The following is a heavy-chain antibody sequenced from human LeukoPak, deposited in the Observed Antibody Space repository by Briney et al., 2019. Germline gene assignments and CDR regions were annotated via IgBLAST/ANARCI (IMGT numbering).Heavy chain of an antibody. J-gene: IGHJ6*03. D-gene: IGHD3-3*01. V-gene: IGHV3-7*01. CDR2: IKQDGSEK. Sequence: GGSLRLSCAASGFTFSSYWMSWVRQAPGKGLEWVANIKQDGSEKYYVDSVKGRFTISRDDAKNSLYLQMNSLRAEDTAVYYCARESGYYPGGYYYYYMDVWGKGTTVTVSS. CDR1: GFTFSSYW. CDR3: ARESGYYPGGYYYYYMDV.